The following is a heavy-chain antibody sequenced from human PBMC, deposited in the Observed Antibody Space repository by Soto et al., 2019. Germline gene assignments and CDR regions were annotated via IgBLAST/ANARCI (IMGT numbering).Heavy chain of an antibody. CDR2: ISAYNGNT. CDR1: GYTFTSYG. V-gene: IGHV1-18*04. Sequence: QVQLVQSGAEVKKPGASVKVSCKASGYTFTSYGISWVRQAPGQGLEWMGWISAYNGNTNYAQKLQGRVTMTTDTSTSTAYMELRSLRSDDTAVYYCARDISIRGYITIFGVVPFDHWGQGTLVTVSS. D-gene: IGHD3-3*01. J-gene: IGHJ4*02. CDR3: ARDISIRGYITIFGVVPFDH.